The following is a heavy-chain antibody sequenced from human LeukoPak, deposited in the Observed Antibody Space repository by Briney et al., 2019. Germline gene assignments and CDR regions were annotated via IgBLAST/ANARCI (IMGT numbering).Heavy chain of an antibody. CDR3: ARDLMRGHYDSSGYRNGDDY. D-gene: IGHD3-22*01. Sequence: GGSLRLSCAASGFTSSRYWMHWVRQAPGKGLVWVSRIHTDGSTTTYADSVKGRFTISRDNAKNTLYLQMNSLRAEDTAVYYCARDLMRGHYDSSGYRNGDDYWGQGTLVTVSS. CDR1: GFTSSRYW. J-gene: IGHJ4*02. V-gene: IGHV3-74*01. CDR2: IHTDGSTT.